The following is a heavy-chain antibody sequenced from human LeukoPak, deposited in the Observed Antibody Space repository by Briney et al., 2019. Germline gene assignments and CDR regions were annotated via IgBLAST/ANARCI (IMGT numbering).Heavy chain of an antibody. CDR2: MNPNSGNT. J-gene: IGHJ4*02. V-gene: IGHV1-8*01. CDR3: ATQPCSGGRCYLEH. Sequence: ASVKVSCKASGYTFTSYDINWVRQATGQGLEWMGWMNPNSGNTGYAQKFQGRVTMTRNTSISTAYMELSSLRSEDTAVYYCATQPCSGGRCYLEHWGQGTLVTVSS. CDR1: GYTFTSYD. D-gene: IGHD2-15*01.